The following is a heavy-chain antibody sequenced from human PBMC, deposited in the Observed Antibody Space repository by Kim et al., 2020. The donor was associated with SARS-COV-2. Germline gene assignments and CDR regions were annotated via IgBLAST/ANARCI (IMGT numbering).Heavy chain of an antibody. CDR3: ARDSGRIVDY. CDR2: ST. Sequence: STGYADSVKGRFTISKDNAKNTVYLQMSSRRADDTAVYYCARDSGRIVDYWGQGTLVTVSS. V-gene: IGHV3-74*01. J-gene: IGHJ4*02. D-gene: IGHD3-10*01.